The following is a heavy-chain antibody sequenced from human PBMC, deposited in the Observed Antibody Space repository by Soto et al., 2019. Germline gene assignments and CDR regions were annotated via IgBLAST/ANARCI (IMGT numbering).Heavy chain of an antibody. Sequence: SQTLSLTCFVSRGSSSSYYWGWTRQPPGKGLEWTGYIYYSGSTNYNPSLKSRVTISVDTSKNQFSLKLSSVTAADTAVYYCARDLENRGGYGMDVWGQGTTVTVSS. CDR1: RGSSSSYY. J-gene: IGHJ6*02. D-gene: IGHD3-10*01. V-gene: IGHV4-59*01. CDR2: IYYSGST. CDR3: ARDLENRGGYGMDV.